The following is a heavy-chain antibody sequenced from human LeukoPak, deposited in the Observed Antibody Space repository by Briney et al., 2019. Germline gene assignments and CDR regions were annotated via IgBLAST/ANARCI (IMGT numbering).Heavy chain of an antibody. CDR3: AKDLPTKCRGDCPSDY. CDR1: GFTFRSYA. CDR2: ISDSGGRT. J-gene: IGHJ4*02. V-gene: IGHV3-23*01. D-gene: IGHD2-21*02. Sequence: GGSLRLSCAASGFTFRSYAMNWVRQAPGKGLEWVSHISDSGGRTYYAESVKGRFATTRDNSKNTLYLQMNRLRVEDTAVYYCAKDLPTKCRGDCPSDYWGQGTLVTVSS.